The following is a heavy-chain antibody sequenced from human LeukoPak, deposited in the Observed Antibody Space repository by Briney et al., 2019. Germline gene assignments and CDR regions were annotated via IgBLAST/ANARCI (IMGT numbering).Heavy chain of an antibody. CDR3: ARAFDFWNGHMDY. J-gene: IGHJ4*02. D-gene: IGHD3-3*01. V-gene: IGHV1-8*01. Sequence: GASVKASCKASGYTFTSYDINWVRQATGQGLEWMGRMNPNSGNTGYAQKFRGRVTMTRNTSISTAYMELSSLRSEDTAVYYCARAFDFWNGHMDYWGQGTLVTLSS. CDR1: GYTFTSYD. CDR2: MNPNSGNT.